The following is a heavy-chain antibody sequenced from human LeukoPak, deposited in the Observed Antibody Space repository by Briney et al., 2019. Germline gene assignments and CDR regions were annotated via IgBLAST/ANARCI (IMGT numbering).Heavy chain of an antibody. CDR3: ARGQGAYSSGRYFRGRYYFDY. V-gene: IGHV4-34*01. D-gene: IGHD6-19*01. J-gene: IGHJ4*02. CDR2: INHSGST. CDR1: GGSFSGYY. Sequence: SETLSLTCAVYGGSFSGYYWSWIRQPPGKGLEWIGEINHSGSTNYNPSLKSRVTISVDTSKNQFSLKLSSVTAADTAVYYCARGQGAYSSGRYFRGRYYFDYWGQGTLVTVSS.